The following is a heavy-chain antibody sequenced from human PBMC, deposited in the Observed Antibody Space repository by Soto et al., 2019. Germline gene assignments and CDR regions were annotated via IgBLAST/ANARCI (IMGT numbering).Heavy chain of an antibody. V-gene: IGHV3-7*03. CDR1: GFTFSGYW. J-gene: IGHJ4*02. CDR3: ARATYSNAWYRFDL. D-gene: IGHD4-4*01. CDR2: IKHDGSVQ. Sequence: PGGSLRLSCEASGFTFSGYWMSRVRQAPGKGLGWVADIKHDGSVQYYVDSVKGRFTISRDNAKKLLYLQMNGLRAEDTALYYCARATYSNAWYRFDLWGQGTLVTVSS.